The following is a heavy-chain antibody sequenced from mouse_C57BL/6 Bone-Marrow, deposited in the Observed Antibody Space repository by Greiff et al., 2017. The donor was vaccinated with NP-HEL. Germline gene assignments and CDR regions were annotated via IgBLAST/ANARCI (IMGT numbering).Heavy chain of an antibody. D-gene: IGHD2-4*01. CDR2: IYPNSGST. J-gene: IGHJ3*01. V-gene: IGHV1-64*01. Sequence: QVQLQQPGAELVKPGASVKLSCKASGYTFTSYWMHWVKQRPGQGLEWIGMIYPNSGSTNYNEKFKSKATLTVDKSSSTAYMQLSSLTSEDSAVYYCAEGSMIPKAWFAYWGQGTLVTVSA. CDR1: GYTFTSYW. CDR3: AEGSMIPKAWFAY.